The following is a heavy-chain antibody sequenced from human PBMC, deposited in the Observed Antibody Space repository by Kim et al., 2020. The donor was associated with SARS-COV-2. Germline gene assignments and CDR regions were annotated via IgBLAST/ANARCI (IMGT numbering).Heavy chain of an antibody. J-gene: IGHJ4*02. Sequence: DGSQKYHVDSVKGRFTTSRDNAENSLYLQMNSLRVEDTAIYYCTRSLEYRSQGTLVTVSS. CDR3: TRSLEY. CDR2: DGSQK. V-gene: IGHV3-7*01.